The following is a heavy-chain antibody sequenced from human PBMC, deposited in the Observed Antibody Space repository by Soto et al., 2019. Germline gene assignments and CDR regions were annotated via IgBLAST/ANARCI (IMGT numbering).Heavy chain of an antibody. J-gene: IGHJ4*02. D-gene: IGHD3-10*01. CDR1: GFSFSKYA. Sequence: QVQLVESGGGVVQPGRSLRLSCAASGFSFSKYAMHWVRQAPAKGLGWVAVITYDGSDKFYADSVKGRFTISRDNSTDTLYLQMNSLRPEDTAVYYCAAHGSGTSFYFDYWGQGTLVTVSS. CDR3: AAHGSGTSFYFDY. CDR2: ITYDGSDK. V-gene: IGHV3-30-3*01.